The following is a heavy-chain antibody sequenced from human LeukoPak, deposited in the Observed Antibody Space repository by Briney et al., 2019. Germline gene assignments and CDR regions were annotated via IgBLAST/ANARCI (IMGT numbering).Heavy chain of an antibody. CDR2: ISGSGGST. Sequence: PGGSLRLSCAASGFTFSSYGMGWVRQAPGKGLEWVSAISGSGGSTYYADSVKGRFTISRDNSKNTLYLQMNSLRAEDTAVYYCAKGYYDILTGYRYYYYYYMDVWGKGTTVTISS. D-gene: IGHD3-9*01. CDR1: GFTFSSYG. J-gene: IGHJ6*03. V-gene: IGHV3-23*01. CDR3: AKGYYDILTGYRYYYYYYMDV.